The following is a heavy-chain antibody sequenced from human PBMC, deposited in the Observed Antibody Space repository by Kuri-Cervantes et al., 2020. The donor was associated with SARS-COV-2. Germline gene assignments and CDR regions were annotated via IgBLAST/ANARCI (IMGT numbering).Heavy chain of an antibody. CDR1: GFTFSSYA. V-gene: IGHV3-30*07. CDR2: ISYDGSNK. Sequence: GESLKISCAASGFTFSSYAMHWVRQAPGKGLEWVAVISYDGSNKYYADSVKGRFTISRDNSKNTLYLQMNSLRAEDTAVYYCAKSDGDYYYYYYMDVWGKGTTVTVSS. J-gene: IGHJ6*03. CDR3: AKSDGDYYYYYYMDV. D-gene: IGHD4-17*01.